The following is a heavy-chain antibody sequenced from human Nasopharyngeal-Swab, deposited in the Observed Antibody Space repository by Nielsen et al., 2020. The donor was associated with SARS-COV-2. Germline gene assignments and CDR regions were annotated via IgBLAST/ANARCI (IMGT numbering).Heavy chain of an antibody. CDR3: ARDLDYYDSSGYDY. CDR1: GFTFSSYG. V-gene: IGHV3-7*01. Sequence: GESLKISCAASGFTFSSYGMHWARQAPGKGLEWVANIKQDGSEKYYVDSVKGRFTISRDNAKNSLYLQMNSLRAEDTAVYYCARDLDYYDSSGYDYWGQGTLVTVSS. J-gene: IGHJ4*02. D-gene: IGHD3-22*01. CDR2: IKQDGSEK.